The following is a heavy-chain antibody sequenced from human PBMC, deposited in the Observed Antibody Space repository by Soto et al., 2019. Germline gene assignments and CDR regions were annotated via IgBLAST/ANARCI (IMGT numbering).Heavy chain of an antibody. D-gene: IGHD3-22*01. J-gene: IGHJ4*02. Sequence: GESLKISCKGSGYSFSTDWIGWVRQMPGKGLEWMGVIYPDDSDTRYSPFFQGQVTISADKSISTAYLQWSSLKASDTATYYCARLATDNLVTIRGGYYDSSGYYYFDYWGQGTLVTVSS. V-gene: IGHV5-51*01. CDR2: IYPDDSDT. CDR3: ARLATDNLVTIRGGYYDSSGYYYFDY. CDR1: GYSFSTDW.